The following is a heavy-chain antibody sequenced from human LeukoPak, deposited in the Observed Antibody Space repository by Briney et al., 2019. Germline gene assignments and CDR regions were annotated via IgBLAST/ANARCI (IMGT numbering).Heavy chain of an antibody. CDR2: IIESGEST. Sequence: PGGSLRLSCAASGFTFNKYAMYWVRQAPGKGLGWVSAIIESGESTYYTDSVKGRFTISRDNSKNMLYLEMNSLSTEDTAVYYCAKVRYCSGVNCYPDDNWGQGTLVTASS. V-gene: IGHV3-23*01. CDR3: AKVRYCSGVNCYPDDN. D-gene: IGHD2-15*01. J-gene: IGHJ4*02. CDR1: GFTFNKYA.